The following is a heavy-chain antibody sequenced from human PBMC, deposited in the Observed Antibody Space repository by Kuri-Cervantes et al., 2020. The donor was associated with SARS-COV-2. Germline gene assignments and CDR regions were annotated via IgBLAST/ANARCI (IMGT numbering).Heavy chain of an antibody. D-gene: IGHD6-6*01. CDR2: MYYSGST. J-gene: IGHJ5*02. V-gene: IGHV4-39*01. Sequence: GSLRLSCTVSGGSITSTSYYWGWIRQPPGKGLEWIGSMYYSGSTYYNPSLKSRVTISVDTSKNQFSLKLSSVTAADTAVYYCARLVIAARGGGNWFDPWGQGTLVTVSS. CDR3: ARLVIAARGGGNWFDP. CDR1: GGSITSTSYY.